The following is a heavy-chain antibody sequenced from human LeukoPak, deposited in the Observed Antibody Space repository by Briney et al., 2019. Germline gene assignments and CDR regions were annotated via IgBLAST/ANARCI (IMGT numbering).Heavy chain of an antibody. V-gene: IGHV4-39*01. Sequence: SDTLSLTCTVSGGSVHSYDHYWAWIRQPPGKGLEWMGTIYSSGTTSYNPSLKSRVTISVDTSSNHFYLNLISVTAADTALYYCARQPHSYGPYYYYYYVDLWGTGTTVTVSS. CDR1: GGSVHSYDHY. CDR2: IYSSGTT. D-gene: IGHD5-18*01. J-gene: IGHJ6*03. CDR3: ARQPHSYGPYYYYYYVDL.